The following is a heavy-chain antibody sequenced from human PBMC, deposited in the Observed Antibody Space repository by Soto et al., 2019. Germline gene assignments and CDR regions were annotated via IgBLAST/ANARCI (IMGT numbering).Heavy chain of an antibody. J-gene: IGHJ4*02. CDR1: GYTFTSYA. Sequence: QVQLVQSGAEEKKPGASVKVSCKASGYTFTSYAMHWVRQAPGQRLEWMGWINAGNGNTKYSQKFQGRVTITRETSASTAYMELSSLRSADTAVYYGARSIVVVTALDYWGQGTLVTVSS. CDR3: ARSIVVVTALDY. D-gene: IGHD2-21*02. CDR2: INAGNGNT. V-gene: IGHV1-3*05.